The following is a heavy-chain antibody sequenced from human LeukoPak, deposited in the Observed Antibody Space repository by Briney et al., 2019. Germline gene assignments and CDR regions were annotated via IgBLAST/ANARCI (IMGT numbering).Heavy chain of an antibody. Sequence: SETLSLTCTVSGGSISGHYWSWIRQPPGKGLEWIGYIYHSGATDYNPSLESRLTISVDTSKNQFSLNLRSMTTADTALYYCARGGGGYAADYWAQGTLVTVSS. D-gene: IGHD5-12*01. V-gene: IGHV4-59*11. J-gene: IGHJ4*02. CDR3: ARGGGGYAADY. CDR2: IYHSGAT. CDR1: GGSISGHY.